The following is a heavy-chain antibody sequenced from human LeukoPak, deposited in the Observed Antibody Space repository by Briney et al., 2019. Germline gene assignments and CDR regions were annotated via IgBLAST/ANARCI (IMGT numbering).Heavy chain of an antibody. CDR1: GYTFTGYY. V-gene: IGHV1-2*02. J-gene: IGHJ4*02. CDR3: ARELDYYDSSGYSYYFDY. Sequence: ASVKVSCKASGYTFTGYYMHWVRQAPGQGLEWMGWINPDSGGTNYAQKFQGRVTMTRDTSISTAYMELSRLRSDDTAVYYCARELDYYDSSGYSYYFDYWGQGTLVTVSS. CDR2: INPDSGGT. D-gene: IGHD3-22*01.